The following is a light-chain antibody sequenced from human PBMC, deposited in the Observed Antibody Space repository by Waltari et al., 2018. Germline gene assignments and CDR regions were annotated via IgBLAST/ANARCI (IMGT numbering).Light chain of an antibody. CDR2: DGT. CDR1: TGPVTNDHF. CDR3: LLSYAGARV. J-gene: IGLJ3*02. V-gene: IGLV7-46*01. Sequence: QAVVTHEPSLNVSPGGTVTLTCGPSTGPVTNDHFPYWFQQKPGPAPRALIYDGTNRQSWTPARFSGSLVGGKAALTLSGAQPEDETVYYCLLSYAGARVFGGGTKLTVL.